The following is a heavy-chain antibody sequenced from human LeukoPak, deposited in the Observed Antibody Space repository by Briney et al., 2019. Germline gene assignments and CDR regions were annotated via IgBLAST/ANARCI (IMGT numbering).Heavy chain of an antibody. Sequence: SETLSLTCAVYGGSFSGYYWSWNRQPPGKGREWIGEINHSGSTNYNPSLKSRVTISVDTSKSQSSLNLSSVTAADTAVYYCARIMGDYNILTGLYLNYNFDYWGQGTLVTVSS. J-gene: IGHJ4*02. D-gene: IGHD3-9*01. CDR3: ARIMGDYNILTGLYLNYNFDY. V-gene: IGHV4-34*01. CDR1: GGSFSGYY. CDR2: INHSGST.